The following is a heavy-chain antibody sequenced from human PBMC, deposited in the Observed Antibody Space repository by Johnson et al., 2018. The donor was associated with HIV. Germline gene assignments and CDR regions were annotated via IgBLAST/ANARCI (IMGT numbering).Heavy chain of an antibody. D-gene: IGHD3-22*01. Sequence: QVQLVESWGDLVKPGGSLRLSCAASGFTFSDYYMSWIRQAPGKGLEWVAYISSSGSSRYYADSVKGRFTISRDNSKNTLYLQMGSLRAEDMAVYYCAIPYYYDSSAYHWGQGTMVTVSS. J-gene: IGHJ3*01. CDR2: ISSSGSSR. CDR1: GFTFSDYY. CDR3: AIPYYYDSSAYH. V-gene: IGHV3-11*04.